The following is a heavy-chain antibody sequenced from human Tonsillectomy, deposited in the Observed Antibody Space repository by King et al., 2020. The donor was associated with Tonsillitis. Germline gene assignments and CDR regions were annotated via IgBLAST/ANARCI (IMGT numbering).Heavy chain of an antibody. CDR3: ARITPGYCSCGSCYSSSYFDD. J-gene: IGHJ4*02. V-gene: IGHV4-59*01. CDR1: GGSISSYY. Sequence: VQLQESGPGLVKPSETLSLTCAVSGGSISSYYWSWIRQPPGKGLEWIGYIYNSGSTHCNPSLKSRVTIEADTSKNQFSLKLSSVTAADTAVYYCARITPGYCSCGSCYSSSYFDDWGQGTLVTVSS. D-gene: IGHD2-15*01. CDR2: IYNSGST.